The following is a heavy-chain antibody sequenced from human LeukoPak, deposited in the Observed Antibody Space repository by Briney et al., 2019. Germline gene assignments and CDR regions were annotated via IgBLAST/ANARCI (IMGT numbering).Heavy chain of an antibody. V-gene: IGHV4-39*01. CDR2: IYYSGST. J-gene: IGHJ4*02. Sequence: PSETLSLTCAVSGGSISSNSYYWGWIRQPPGKGLEWIGRIYYSGSTSYNPSLKSRVTIFLDTSKNQFSLKLSSVTAADTAVYYCARTRYYYNSRSYGAPYYFDYWGQGTLVTVSS. CDR3: ARTRYYYNSRSYGAPYYFDY. CDR1: GGSISSNSYY. D-gene: IGHD3-10*01.